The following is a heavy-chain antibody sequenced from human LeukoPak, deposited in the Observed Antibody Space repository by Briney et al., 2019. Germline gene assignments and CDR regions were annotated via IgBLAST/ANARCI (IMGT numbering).Heavy chain of an antibody. J-gene: IGHJ6*02. Sequence: GGSLRLSCAASGFTFSDYYMSWIRQAPGKGLEWVSYISSSGSTIYYADSVKGRFTISRDNAKNSLYLQMNSLRAEDTAVYYCARGTTPGYYYYYGMDVWGQGTTVTVSS. CDR2: ISSSGSTI. V-gene: IGHV3-11*01. CDR3: ARGTTPGYYYYYGMDV. D-gene: IGHD4-17*01. CDR1: GFTFSDYY.